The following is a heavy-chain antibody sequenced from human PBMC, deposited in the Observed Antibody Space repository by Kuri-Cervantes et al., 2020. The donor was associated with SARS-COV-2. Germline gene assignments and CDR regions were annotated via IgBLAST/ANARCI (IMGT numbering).Heavy chain of an antibody. D-gene: IGHD2-21*02. J-gene: IGHJ3*02. CDR1: GYTFTSYD. Sequence: ASVKVSCKASGYTFTSYDINWVRQATGQGLEWMGWMNPNSGNTGYAQKFQGRVTITGNTSISTAYMELSSLRFEDAAVYYCARDSGDWDPDGFDIWGQGTMVTVSS. CDR2: MNPNSGNT. CDR3: ARDSGDWDPDGFDI. V-gene: IGHV1-8*03.